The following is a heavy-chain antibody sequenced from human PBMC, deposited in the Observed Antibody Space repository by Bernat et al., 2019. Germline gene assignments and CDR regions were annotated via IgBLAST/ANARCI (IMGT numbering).Heavy chain of an antibody. CDR3: ASISMVQGSYYYYYMDV. Sequence: EVQLVETGGGLIQLGGSLRLSCAASGFTVSSNYMSWVRQAPGKGLEWVSVIYSGGSTYYADSVKCRFTISRDNSKNTLYLQMNSLRAEDTAVYYCASISMVQGSYYYYYMDVWGKGTTVTVSS. CDR2: IYSGGST. CDR1: GFTVSSNY. D-gene: IGHD3-10*01. J-gene: IGHJ6*03. V-gene: IGHV3-53*02.